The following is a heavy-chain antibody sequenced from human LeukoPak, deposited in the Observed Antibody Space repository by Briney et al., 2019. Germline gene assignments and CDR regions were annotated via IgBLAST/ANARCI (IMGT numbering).Heavy chain of an antibody. CDR2: IIPIFGTV. J-gene: IGHJ3*02. V-gene: IGHV1-69*05. CDR3: ARVSYSGTYQGASAFDI. Sequence: SVKVSCKASGGTFNNYAITWVRQAPGQGLEWMGRIIPIFGTVNYAQKFQGRVTISTDESTSTAYMEPTSLRSEDTAVYYCARVSYSGTYQGASAFDIWGQGTVVTVSS. D-gene: IGHD1-26*01. CDR1: GGTFNNYA.